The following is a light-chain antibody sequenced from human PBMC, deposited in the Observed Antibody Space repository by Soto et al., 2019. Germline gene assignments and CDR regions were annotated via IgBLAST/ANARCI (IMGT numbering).Light chain of an antibody. CDR1: QTVSNIY. V-gene: IGKV3-20*01. CDR3: QQFGTSPYT. CDR2: ETS. Sequence: EVVLTQSPATLSLSPGDRATLSCRASQTVSNIYLVWYQQRPGQAPRLLIYETSIRASGIPDRFSGSGSGTDFTLTISRLEPEDFAVYWCQQFGTSPYTFGQGTKVDIK. J-gene: IGKJ2*01.